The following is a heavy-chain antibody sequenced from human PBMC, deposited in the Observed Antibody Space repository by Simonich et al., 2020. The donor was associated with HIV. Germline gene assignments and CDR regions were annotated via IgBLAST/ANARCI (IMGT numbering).Heavy chain of an antibody. V-gene: IGHV3-49*04. J-gene: IGHJ4*02. CDR2: IRSKLYGGTT. D-gene: IGHD3-16*01. CDR3: TRHLVVWGSRGHSYFDY. Sequence: VQLVESGGGVVQPGRSLRLSCAASGFTFGDYAMTWVRQAPGKGLEWVGFIRSKLYGGTTEYAASVKGRFTISRDDSKSIAYLQRNSLKTEDTAMYYCTRHLVVWGSRGHSYFDYWGQGTQVTVSS. CDR1: GFTFGDYA.